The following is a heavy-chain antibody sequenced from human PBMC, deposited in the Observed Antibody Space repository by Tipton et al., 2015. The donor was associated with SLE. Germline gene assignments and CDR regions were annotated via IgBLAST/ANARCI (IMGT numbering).Heavy chain of an antibody. CDR3: AGDDFWSGREWFDP. J-gene: IGHJ5*02. CDR1: GGSISSYY. Sequence: TLSLTCTVSGGSISSYYWSWIRQPPGKGLEWIGYIYYSGSTHYNPSLKSRVTISVDTSKNQFSLKLSSVTAADTAVYYCAGDDFWSGREWFDPWGQGTLVTVSS. CDR2: IYYSGST. V-gene: IGHV4-59*01. D-gene: IGHD3-3*01.